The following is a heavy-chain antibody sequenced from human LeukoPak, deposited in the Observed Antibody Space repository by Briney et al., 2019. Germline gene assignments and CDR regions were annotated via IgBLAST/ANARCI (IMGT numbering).Heavy chain of an antibody. CDR3: AITNVPAGAFDI. J-gene: IGHJ3*02. CDR2: ITPFNGNT. D-gene: IGHD1-14*01. CDR1: GYTFTYRY. Sequence: ASVKVPCEASGYTFTYRYLHWVRQAPGQALEWMGWITPFNGNTNYAQKFQDRVTITRDRSMSTAYMELSSLRSEDTAMYYCAITNVPAGAFDIWGQGTMVTVSS. V-gene: IGHV1-45*02.